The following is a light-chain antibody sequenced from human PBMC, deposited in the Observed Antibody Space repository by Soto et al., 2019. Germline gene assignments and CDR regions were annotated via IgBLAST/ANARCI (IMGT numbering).Light chain of an antibody. V-gene: IGKV3-15*01. CDR1: QSINSE. CDR3: QQRSNWAVT. CDR2: GAS. Sequence: EIVMTQSPATLSLSPGERAALSCRASQSINSELAWYQQKPGQPPRLLIYGASTRATGVPARFTGSESGSEFTLTISGLQSEDFAVYYCQQRSNWAVTFGQGTRLEIK. J-gene: IGKJ5*01.